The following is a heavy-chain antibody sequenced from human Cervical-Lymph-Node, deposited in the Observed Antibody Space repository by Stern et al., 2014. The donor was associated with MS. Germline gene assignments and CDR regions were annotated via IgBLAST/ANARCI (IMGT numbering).Heavy chain of an antibody. CDR1: GYTFTSYD. Sequence: QVQLVQSGAEVKKPGASVKVSCKASGYTFTSYDINWVRQATGQGLEWMGWMNPNSGNTGYAQKFQGRVTMTRNTSISTAYMELSSLRSEDTAVYYCASRLRDYYDSSGDFPFDPWGQGTLVTVSS. CDR3: ASRLRDYYDSSGDFPFDP. J-gene: IGHJ5*02. V-gene: IGHV1-8*01. D-gene: IGHD3-22*01. CDR2: MNPNSGNT.